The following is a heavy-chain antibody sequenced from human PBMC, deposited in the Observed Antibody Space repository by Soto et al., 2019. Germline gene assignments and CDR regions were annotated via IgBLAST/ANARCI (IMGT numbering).Heavy chain of an antibody. D-gene: IGHD6-25*01. V-gene: IGHV3-66*01. Sequence: DEQLVESGGALVQPGGSLRLSCAASGFIVSANYMSWVRQAPGQGLEWVAVIYSGGGIYYRDSVKGRFTISRDNPRNTLYLQMNSLRVEDTAVYYCAREVSLGVAAAGYFDSWGQGAQVTVSS. J-gene: IGHJ4*02. CDR3: AREVSLGVAAAGYFDS. CDR1: GFIVSANY. CDR2: IYSGGGI.